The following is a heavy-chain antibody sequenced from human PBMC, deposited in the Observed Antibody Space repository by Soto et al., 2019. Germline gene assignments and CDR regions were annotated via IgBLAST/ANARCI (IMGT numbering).Heavy chain of an antibody. CDR3: ATVRETLYYYGSGPSPNWFDP. J-gene: IGHJ5*02. CDR1: GYTLTELS. V-gene: IGHV1-24*01. CDR2: FDPEDGET. Sequence: GASVKVSCKVSGYTLTELSMHWVRQAPGKGLEWMGGFDPEDGETIYAQKFQGRVTMTEDTSTDTAYMELSSLRSEDTAVYYCATVRETLYYYGSGPSPNWFDPWGQGTLVTVSS. D-gene: IGHD3-10*01.